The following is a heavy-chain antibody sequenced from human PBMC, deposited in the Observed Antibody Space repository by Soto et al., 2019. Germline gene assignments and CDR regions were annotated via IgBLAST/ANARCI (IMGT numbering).Heavy chain of an antibody. J-gene: IGHJ6*02. CDR2: INHSGST. CDR1: GGSFSGYY. V-gene: IGHV4-34*01. CDR3: ARGRGYSYGLLYYYYGMDV. D-gene: IGHD5-18*01. Sequence: LSLTCAVYGGSFSGYYWSWIRQPPGKGLEWIGEINHSGSTNYNPSLKSRVTISVDTSKNQFSLKLSSVTAADTAVYYCARGRGYSYGLLYYYYGMDVWGQGTTVTVSS.